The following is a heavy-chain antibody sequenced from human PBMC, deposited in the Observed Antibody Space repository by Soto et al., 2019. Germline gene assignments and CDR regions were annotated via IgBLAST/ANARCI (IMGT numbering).Heavy chain of an antibody. CDR3: ARGVAATLLFRG. CDR1: GLTFSSYW. D-gene: IGHD2-15*01. J-gene: IGHJ4*02. CDR2: INSDGSST. V-gene: IGHV3-74*01. Sequence: EVQLVESGGGLVQPGGSLRLSCAASGLTFSSYWMHWERQAPGKGLVWVSRINSDGSSTSYADSVKGRFTISRDNAKNTLYLQMNSLRAEDTAVYYCARGVAATLLFRGWGQGSLVTVSS.